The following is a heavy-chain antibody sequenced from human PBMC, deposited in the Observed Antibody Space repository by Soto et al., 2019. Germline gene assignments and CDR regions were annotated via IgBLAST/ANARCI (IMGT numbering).Heavy chain of an antibody. V-gene: IGHV4-34*02. CDR3: ARARLSGSLFGEIDY. CDR1: GGSFSGYY. CDR2: INHSGST. D-gene: IGHD3-10*02. J-gene: IGHJ4*02. Sequence: QVQLQQWGAGLLKPSETLSLTCAVYGGSFSGYYWSWIRQPPGKGLEWIGEINHSGSTNYNPSLKSLVAISVDTSTNQFSLKLSSVTAADTAVYYCARARLSGSLFGEIDYWGQGILVTVSS.